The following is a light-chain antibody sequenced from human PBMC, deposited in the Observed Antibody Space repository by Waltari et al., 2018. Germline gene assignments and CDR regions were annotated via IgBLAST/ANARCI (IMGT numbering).Light chain of an antibody. CDR1: QTISSW. Sequence: DIQMTQSPSTLSASVGDRVTITCRASQTISSWLAWYQQKPGKAPKVLIYKASSLESGVPSRFSGSGSGTEFILTISNLQPDDFATYFCQQYSSYWTFGQGTKVEIK. CDR2: KAS. V-gene: IGKV1-5*03. J-gene: IGKJ1*01. CDR3: QQYSSYWT.